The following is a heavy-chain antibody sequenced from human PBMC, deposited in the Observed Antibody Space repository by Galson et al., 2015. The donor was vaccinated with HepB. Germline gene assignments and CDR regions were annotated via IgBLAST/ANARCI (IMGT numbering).Heavy chain of an antibody. CDR2: INPNSGGT. CDR3: ARDLRRITIFGVSSVGY. CDR1: GYTFTSYY. Sequence: SCKASGYTFTSYYMHWVRQAPGQGLEWMGWINPNSGGTNYAQKFQGRVTMTRDTSISTAYMELSRLRSDDTAVYHCARDLRRITIFGVSSVGYWGQGTLVTVSS. J-gene: IGHJ4*02. V-gene: IGHV1-2*02. D-gene: IGHD3-3*01.